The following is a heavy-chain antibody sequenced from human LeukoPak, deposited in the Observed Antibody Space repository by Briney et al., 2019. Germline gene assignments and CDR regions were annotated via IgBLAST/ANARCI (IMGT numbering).Heavy chain of an antibody. J-gene: IGHJ1*01. CDR2: AYYGGSS. V-gene: IGHV4-39*02. D-gene: IGHD5-24*01. Sequence: SETLSLTCSVSGASVTTSKTYWGWIRQPPGKGLEWIGTAYYGGSSYYKTSLKSRVTISFDTTKNHFSLTLASVTAADTAVYYSARLAGLGRWLQFTHWGQGILVTVSS. CDR1: GASVTTSKTY. CDR3: ARLAGLGRWLQFTH.